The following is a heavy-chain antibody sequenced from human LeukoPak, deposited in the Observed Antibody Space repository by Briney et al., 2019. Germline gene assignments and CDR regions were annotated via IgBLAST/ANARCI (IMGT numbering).Heavy chain of an antibody. D-gene: IGHD3-10*01. CDR1: GFTFSNAW. V-gene: IGHV3-15*01. Sequence: GGSLRLSCAASGFTFSNAWMSWVRQAPGKGLEWVGRIKSKTDGGTTDYAAPVKGRFTISRDDSKNTLYLQMNSLKTEDTAVYYCTTGEYGSGWGVDYWGQGTLVTASS. CDR2: IKSKTDGGTT. J-gene: IGHJ4*02. CDR3: TTGEYGSGWGVDY.